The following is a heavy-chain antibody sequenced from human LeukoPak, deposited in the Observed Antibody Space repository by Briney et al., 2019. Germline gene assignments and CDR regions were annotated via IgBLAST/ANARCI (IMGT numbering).Heavy chain of an antibody. CDR3: ARGSGGNSVPATKYYYMDV. Sequence: ASVKVSCKASGYTFTSYDINWVRQATGQGLEWMGWMNPNSGNTGYAQKFQGRVTITRNTSISTAYMELSSLRSEDTAVYYCARGSGGNSVPATKYYYMDVWGKGTTVTVSS. J-gene: IGHJ6*03. CDR2: MNPNSGNT. V-gene: IGHV1-8*03. D-gene: IGHD4-23*01. CDR1: GYTFTSYD.